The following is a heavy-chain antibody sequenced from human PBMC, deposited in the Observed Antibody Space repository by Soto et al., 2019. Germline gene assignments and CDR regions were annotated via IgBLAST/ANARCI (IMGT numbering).Heavy chain of an antibody. D-gene: IGHD2-2*01. J-gene: IGHJ5*02. CDR3: AGGGVVVPAAPINQNWFDP. CDR1: GGTFSSYA. V-gene: IGHV1-69*01. Sequence: VQLVQSGAEVKKPGSSVKVSCKASGGTFSSYAISWVRQAPGQGLEWMGGIIPIFGTANYAQKFQGRVTITADESTSTAYMERSSLRSEDTAVYYCAGGGVVVPAAPINQNWFDPWGQGTLVTVSS. CDR2: IIPIFGTA.